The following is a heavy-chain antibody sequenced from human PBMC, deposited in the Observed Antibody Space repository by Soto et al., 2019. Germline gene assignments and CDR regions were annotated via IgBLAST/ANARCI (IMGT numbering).Heavy chain of an antibody. Sequence: PGESLKISCKASGYRFTSYWIGWVRQMPGKGLEWMGIIYPGDSDTRYSPSFQGQVTVSADKSISTAYLQWSTLKASDTAMYYCARQIAAAGRIDYWGQGTLVTVSS. D-gene: IGHD6-13*01. CDR1: GYRFTSYW. CDR2: IYPGDSDT. CDR3: ARQIAAAGRIDY. J-gene: IGHJ4*02. V-gene: IGHV5-51*01.